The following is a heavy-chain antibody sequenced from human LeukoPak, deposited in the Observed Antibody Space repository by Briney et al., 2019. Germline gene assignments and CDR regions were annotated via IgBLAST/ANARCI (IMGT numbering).Heavy chain of an antibody. CDR3: AREGRDYGGNPFDY. Sequence: QTGGSLRLSCAASGFTFSSYAMSWVRQAPGKGLVWVSRINDDGSSTTYADSVKGRFTISRDNAKNTLYLQMNSLRAEDTAVYYCAREGRDYGGNPFDYWGQGTLVTVSS. CDR1: GFTFSSYA. D-gene: IGHD4-23*01. CDR2: INDDGSST. J-gene: IGHJ4*02. V-gene: IGHV3-74*01.